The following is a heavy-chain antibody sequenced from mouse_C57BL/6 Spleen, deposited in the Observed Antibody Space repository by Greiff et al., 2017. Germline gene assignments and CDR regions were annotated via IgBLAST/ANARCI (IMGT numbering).Heavy chain of an antibody. CDR1: GFSLTSYG. CDR3: ARDPGTRDYAMDY. CDR2: IWSGGST. Sequence: VQLKESGPGLVQPSQSLSITCTVSGFSLTSYGVHWVRQSPGKGLEWLGVIWSGGSTDYNAAFIYRLSISKDNSKSQVFFKMNSLQADDTAIYYCARDPGTRDYAMDYWGQGTSVTVSS. D-gene: IGHD4-1*01. J-gene: IGHJ4*01. V-gene: IGHV2-2*01.